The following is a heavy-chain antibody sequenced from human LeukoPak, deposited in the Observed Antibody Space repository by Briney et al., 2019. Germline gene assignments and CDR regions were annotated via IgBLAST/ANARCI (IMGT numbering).Heavy chain of an antibody. Sequence: GGSLRLSCAASGFTFRSYEMNWVRQAPGKGLEWVSYISSSGSTIYYADSVKGRFTMSRDNAKNSLYLQMNSLRAEDTAVYYCARSYYHWAFDIWGQGTMVTVSS. D-gene: IGHD3-22*01. CDR3: ARSYYHWAFDI. CDR2: ISSSGSTI. J-gene: IGHJ3*02. CDR1: GFTFRSYE. V-gene: IGHV3-48*03.